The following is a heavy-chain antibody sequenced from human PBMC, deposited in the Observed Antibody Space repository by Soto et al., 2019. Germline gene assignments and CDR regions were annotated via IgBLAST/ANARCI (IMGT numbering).Heavy chain of an antibody. CDR1: GFTFSSYA. D-gene: IGHD2-2*01. V-gene: IGHV3-23*01. J-gene: IGHJ6*02. CDR2: ISGSGGST. Sequence: PGGSLRLSCAASGFTFSSYAMSWVRQAPGKGLEWVSAISGSGGSTYYADSVKGRFTISRDNSKNTLYLQMNSLRAEDTAVYYCAKGGSSRLRINYYYGMYVWGQGTTVTVSS. CDR3: AKGGSSRLRINYYYGMYV.